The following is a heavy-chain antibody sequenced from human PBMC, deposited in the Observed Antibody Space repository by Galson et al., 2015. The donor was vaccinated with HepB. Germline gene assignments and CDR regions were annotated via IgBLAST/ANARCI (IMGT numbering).Heavy chain of an antibody. CDR3: ARASSDYDYVWGNYRYIYYYYMDV. J-gene: IGHJ6*03. CDR1: GFTFSSYS. V-gene: IGHV3-21*01. D-gene: IGHD3-16*02. Sequence: CAASGFTFSSYSMNWVRQAPGKGLEWVSSISSSSSDIYYAESVKGRFTMSRDNAKKSLFLQMNSLRAEDTAVYYCARASSDYDYVWGNYRYIYYYYMDVWGKGTTVTVSS. CDR2: ISSSSSDI.